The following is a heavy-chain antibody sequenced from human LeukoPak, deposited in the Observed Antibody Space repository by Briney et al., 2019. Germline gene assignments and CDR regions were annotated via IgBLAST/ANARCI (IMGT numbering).Heavy chain of an antibody. CDR2: ISYDGSNK. J-gene: IGHJ5*02. CDR3: ARSPFP. Sequence: GRSLRLSCAPSGFTFSSYAMHWVRQAPGKGLEWVSVISYDGSNKYYADSVKGRFTISRDNSKNTLYLQMNSLRAEDTAVYYCARSPFPWGQGTLVTVSS. CDR1: GFTFSSYA. V-gene: IGHV3-30*01.